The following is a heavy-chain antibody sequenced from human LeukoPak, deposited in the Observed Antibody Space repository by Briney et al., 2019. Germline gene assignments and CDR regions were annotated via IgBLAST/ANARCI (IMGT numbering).Heavy chain of an antibody. CDR2: INRDGTST. Sequence: GGSLRLSCAASGFTFSHSAMTWVRQAPGKGLVWVSYINRDGTSTTYADSVKGRFTISRDNAKNTLFLQMNSLRAEDTAVYYCARYHGDYRFFNYWGQGTLVTVSS. J-gene: IGHJ4*02. D-gene: IGHD4-11*01. CDR1: GFTFSHSA. CDR3: ARYHGDYRFFNY. V-gene: IGHV3-74*01.